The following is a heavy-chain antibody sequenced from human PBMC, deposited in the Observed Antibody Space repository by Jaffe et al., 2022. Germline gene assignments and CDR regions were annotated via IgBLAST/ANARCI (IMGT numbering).Heavy chain of an antibody. J-gene: IGHJ4*02. CDR1: GFTFSSYA. V-gene: IGHV3-23*01. CDR3: AKHTMVQGVITDYFDY. Sequence: EVQLLESGGGLVQPGGSLRLSCAASGFTFSSYAMSWVRQAPGKGLEWVSAISGSGGSTYYADSVKGRFTISRDNSKNTLYLQMNSLRAEDTAVYYCAKHTMVQGVITDYFDYWGQGTLVTVSS. CDR2: ISGSGGST. D-gene: IGHD3-10*01.